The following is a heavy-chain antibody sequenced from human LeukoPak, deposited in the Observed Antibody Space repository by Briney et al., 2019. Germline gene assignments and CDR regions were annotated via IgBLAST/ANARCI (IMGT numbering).Heavy chain of an antibody. CDR2: IKQDGSAK. J-gene: IGHJ4*02. D-gene: IGHD6-19*01. Sequence: GGSLRLSCAASGFTFNRYWMSWVRQAPGKELQWVANIKQDGSAKYYVDSVKGRFTISRDNAKNSLYLQMNSLRAEDTAVYYCARLGRLVHFDYWGQGTLVTVSS. V-gene: IGHV3-7*01. CDR1: GFTFNRYW. CDR3: ARLGRLVHFDY.